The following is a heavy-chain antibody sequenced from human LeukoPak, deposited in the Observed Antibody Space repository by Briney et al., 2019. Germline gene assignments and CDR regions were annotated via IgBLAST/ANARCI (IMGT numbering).Heavy chain of an antibody. Sequence: ASVKVSCKASGYTFTGYYMHWVRQAPGQGLEWMGWINPNSGGTNYAQKFQGRVTMTRDTSISTAYMELSRLRSEDTAVYYCARGDCGGDCDWGYFDYWGQGTLVTVSS. V-gene: IGHV1-2*02. CDR3: ARGDCGGDCDWGYFDY. CDR2: INPNSGGT. D-gene: IGHD2-21*02. J-gene: IGHJ4*02. CDR1: GYTFTGYY.